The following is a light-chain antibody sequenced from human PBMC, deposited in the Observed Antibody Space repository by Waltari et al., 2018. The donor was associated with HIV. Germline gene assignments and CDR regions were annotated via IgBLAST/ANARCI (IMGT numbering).Light chain of an antibody. J-gene: IGLJ3*02. Sequence: QSALTQPPSVSGSPGQSVTISCTGTSSDVGSYNLVSWYQQPPGTAPKLMVYEVTYRPSGVPERFSGSKSGNTASLTIPGLQAEDEADYYCSSFTSSSTVVFGGGTKLTVL. CDR2: EVT. V-gene: IGLV2-18*02. CDR1: SSDVGSYNL. CDR3: SSFTSSSTVV.